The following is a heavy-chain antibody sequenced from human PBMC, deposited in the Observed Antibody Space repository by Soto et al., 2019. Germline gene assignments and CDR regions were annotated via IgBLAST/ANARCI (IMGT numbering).Heavy chain of an antibody. CDR2: IPQEGVDG. CDR3: ARDHLILPAHDFFYGSDV. J-gene: IGHJ6*02. Sequence: GGSLRLSCEVSGFVFSMYSMSWVRQTPGKGLEWVAKIPQEGVDGHYADSVKGRFTISRDNGKNSLYLQMNNLRAEDTAVYYCARDHLILPAHDFFYGSDVWGRGATITVSS. V-gene: IGHV3-7*03. D-gene: IGHD2-21*02. CDR1: GFVFSMYS.